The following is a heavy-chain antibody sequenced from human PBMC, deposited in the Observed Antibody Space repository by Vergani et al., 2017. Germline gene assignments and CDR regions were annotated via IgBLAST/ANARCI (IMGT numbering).Heavy chain of an antibody. CDR3: AREVAGIDY. J-gene: IGHJ4*02. Sequence: QVQLVESGGGVVQPGRSLRLSCAASGFTFSSYTISWVRQAPGQGLEWMGRIIPILGIANYAQKFQGRVTITADKSTSTAYMELSSLRSEDTAVYYCAREVAGIDYWGQGTLVTVSS. D-gene: IGHD6-19*01. V-gene: IGHV1-69*09. CDR2: IIPILGIA. CDR1: GFTFSSYT.